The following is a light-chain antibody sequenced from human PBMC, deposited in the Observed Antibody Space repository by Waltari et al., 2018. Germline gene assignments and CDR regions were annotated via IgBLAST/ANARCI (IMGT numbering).Light chain of an antibody. CDR3: KQYYSYPPA. Sequence: AIRITQSPSSLSASTGDRVTITCRASQGISSYLDWYQQKPGKAPKLLIYAAATLQSGVPSRFSGSGSGTDFTLTISCLQSEDFATYYCKQYYSYPPAFGPGTKVDIK. V-gene: IGKV1-8*01. CDR2: AAA. J-gene: IGKJ3*01. CDR1: QGISSY.